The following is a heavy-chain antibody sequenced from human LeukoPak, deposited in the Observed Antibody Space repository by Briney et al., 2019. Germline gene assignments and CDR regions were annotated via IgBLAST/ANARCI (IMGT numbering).Heavy chain of an antibody. Sequence: PGGSLRLSCAASGFTFSTYNMNWVRQAPGKGLEWVSSISSSNYIYYADSVKGRFTISRDSAKNSLYLQMNSLRAEDTDVYYCARDVGASAPDAFDIWGQGTMVTVSS. D-gene: IGHD1-26*01. J-gene: IGHJ3*02. CDR2: ISSSNYI. CDR3: ARDVGASAPDAFDI. V-gene: IGHV3-21*01. CDR1: GFTFSTYN.